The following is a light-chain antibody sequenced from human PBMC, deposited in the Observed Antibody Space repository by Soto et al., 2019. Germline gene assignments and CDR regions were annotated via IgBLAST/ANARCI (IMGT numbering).Light chain of an antibody. V-gene: IGLV2-23*02. CDR1: SSDAGSYNL. Sequence: QSALTQPASVSGSPGQSITISCTGTSSDAGSYNLVSWYQQHPGKAPKLMIYGVSKRPSGVSNRFSGSKSGNTASLTISGLQAEDEADYYCCSYAGTSTWVVFGGGTQLTVL. J-gene: IGLJ2*01. CDR2: GVS. CDR3: CSYAGTSTWVV.